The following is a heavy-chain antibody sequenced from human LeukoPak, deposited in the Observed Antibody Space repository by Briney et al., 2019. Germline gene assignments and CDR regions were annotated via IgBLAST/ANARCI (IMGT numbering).Heavy chain of an antibody. Sequence: GGSLRLSCAAPGFTVSSNYMSWVRQAPGKGLEWVSYISDSSTTIYYADSVKGRFTISRDNAKNSLYLQMNSLRAEDTAVYYCARDRGGAYDFWSGYYAGYFDYWGQGTLVPVSS. CDR1: GFTVSSNY. CDR2: ISDSSTTI. V-gene: IGHV3-48*01. D-gene: IGHD3-3*01. J-gene: IGHJ4*02. CDR3: ARDRGGAYDFWSGYYAGYFDY.